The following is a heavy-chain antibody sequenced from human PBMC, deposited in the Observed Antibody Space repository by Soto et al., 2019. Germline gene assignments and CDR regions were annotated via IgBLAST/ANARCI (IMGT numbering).Heavy chain of an antibody. V-gene: IGHV4-4*09. CDR3: ARRGPGSQFYFDS. CDR1: GGSISSYY. J-gene: IGHJ4*02. CDR2: IHSTGST. Sequence: SETLSLTCTVSGGSISSYYWSWIRQPPGKGLEYIGYIHSTGSTNYNPSLKSRVTFSVDTSKNQFSLKLTSVTAADTAVYYCARRGPGSQFYFDSWGRGTLVTVSS. D-gene: IGHD2-15*01.